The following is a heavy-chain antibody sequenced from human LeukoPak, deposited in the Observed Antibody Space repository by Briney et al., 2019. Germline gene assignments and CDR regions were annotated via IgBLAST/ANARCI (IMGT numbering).Heavy chain of an antibody. CDR2: ISHSSDNT. V-gene: IGHV3-23*01. Sequence: GGSLRLSCAASGFAFSTSAMTWVRQAPGKGLEWVSCISHSSDNTYYADSVKGRFTISRDNSKNTLYLQLNSLRAEDTAVYYCAKTITGSLGVGGYWGQGTLVTVSS. J-gene: IGHJ4*02. CDR1: GFAFSTSA. CDR3: AKTITGSLGVGGY. D-gene: IGHD3-10*01.